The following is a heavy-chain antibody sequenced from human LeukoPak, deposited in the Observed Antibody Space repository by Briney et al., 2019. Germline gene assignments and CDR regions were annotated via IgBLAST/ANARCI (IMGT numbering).Heavy chain of an antibody. J-gene: IGHJ4*02. Sequence: PGRSLRLSCAASGFTFDDYAMHWVRQAPGKGLEWVSGISWDSGSIGYADSVKGRFTISRDNSKNTLYLQMNSLRAEDTAVYYCAKVRQYSSSSQRPGHHDYFDYWGQGTLVTVSS. V-gene: IGHV3-9*01. CDR3: AKVRQYSSSSQRPGHHDYFDY. D-gene: IGHD6-6*01. CDR1: GFTFDDYA. CDR2: ISWDSGSI.